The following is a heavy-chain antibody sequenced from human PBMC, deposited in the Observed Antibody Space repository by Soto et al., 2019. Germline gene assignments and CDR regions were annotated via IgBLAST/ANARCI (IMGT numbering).Heavy chain of an antibody. CDR3: AKDPGEILRGVRGVLAFDY. Sequence: GGSLRLSCAASGFTFSSYGMHWVRQAPGKGLEWVAVISYDGSNKYYADSVKGRFTISRDNSKNTLYLQMNSLRAEDTAVYYCAKDPGEILRGVRGVLAFDYWGQGTLVTAAS. D-gene: IGHD3-10*01. J-gene: IGHJ4*02. CDR2: ISYDGSNK. V-gene: IGHV3-30*18. CDR1: GFTFSSYG.